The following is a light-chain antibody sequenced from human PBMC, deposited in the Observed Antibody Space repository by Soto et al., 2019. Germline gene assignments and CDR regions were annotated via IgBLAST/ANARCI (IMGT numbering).Light chain of an antibody. CDR2: EDS. Sequence: QSALTQPASVSGSPRQSITISCTGTSSDVGRYNLVSWYQQHPGKAPKLVIYEDSKRPSGVSNRFSGSKSGNTASLTISGLQAEDEAEYDCCSYAGSSTFVVFGAGTKLTVL. V-gene: IGLV2-23*02. CDR1: SSDVGRYNL. J-gene: IGLJ2*01. CDR3: CSYAGSSTFVV.